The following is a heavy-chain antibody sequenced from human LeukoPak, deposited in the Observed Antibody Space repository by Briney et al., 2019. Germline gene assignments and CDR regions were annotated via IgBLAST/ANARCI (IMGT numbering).Heavy chain of an antibody. Sequence: PSETLSLTCTVSGGSISGYSWSWIRQPPGQGLEWIGYIHNNGTTNYNPSLTGRVTISVDTAMAQTSRNRNSVTPSDPAVYYSARGDQGLDHWGQGTLVTVSS. D-gene: IGHD2-21*02. CDR3: ARGDQGLDH. CDR1: GGSISGYS. V-gene: IGHV4-59*01. CDR2: IHNNGTT. J-gene: IGHJ4*02.